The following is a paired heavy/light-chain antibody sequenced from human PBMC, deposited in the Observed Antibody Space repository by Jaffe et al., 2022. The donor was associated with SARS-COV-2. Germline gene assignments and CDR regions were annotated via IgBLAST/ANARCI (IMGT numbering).Light chain of an antibody. CDR1: SSDVGGYNY. V-gene: IGLV2-11*01. J-gene: IGLJ1*01. CDR3: CSYAGMYTHYV. Sequence: QSALTQPRSVSGSPGQSVTISCTGTSSDVGGYNYVSWYQQHPGKGPKLMIYDVSKRPSGVPDRFSGSKSGNTASLTISGLQSEDEADYYCCSYAGMYTHYVFGTGTKVTVL. CDR2: DVS.
Heavy chain of an antibody. CDR2: IYYSGST. V-gene: IGHV4-39*01. Sequence: QLQLQESGPGLVKPSETLSLTCTVSGGSISTSYYWGWIRQPPGKGLEWIGSIYYSGSTYYNPSLRSRVTISVDTSKNQFSLKLSSVTAADTAVYYCARATTRDFDFWGQGSLVTVSS. CDR3: ARATTRDFDF. J-gene: IGHJ4*02. CDR1: GGSISTSYY. D-gene: IGHD1-26*01.